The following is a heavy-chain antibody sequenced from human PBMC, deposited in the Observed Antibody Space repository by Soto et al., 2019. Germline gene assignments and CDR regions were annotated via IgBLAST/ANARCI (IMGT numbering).Heavy chain of an antibody. V-gene: IGHV4-59*08. J-gene: IGHJ6*02. CDR1: GGSISSYY. CDR3: ARGTGDSSSWYPSDYYYYYGMDV. CDR2: IYYSGST. D-gene: IGHD6-13*01. Sequence: SETLSLTCTVSGGSISSYYWSWIRQPPGKGLEWIGYIYYSGSTNYNPSLKSRVTISVDTSKNQFSLKLSSVTAADTAVYYCARGTGDSSSWYPSDYYYYYGMDVWGQGTTVTVSS.